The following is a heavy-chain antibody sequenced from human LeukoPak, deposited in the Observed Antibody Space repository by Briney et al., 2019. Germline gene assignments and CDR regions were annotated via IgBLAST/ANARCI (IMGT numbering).Heavy chain of an antibody. CDR1: GFTFSSYG. Sequence: PGGSLRLSCAASGFTFSSYGMSWVRQAPGKGLEWVSAISGSGGSTYYADSVKGRFTISRDNSKNTLYLQMNSLRAEDTAVYYCARDNSLWFGESIPYYYMDVWGKGTTVTISS. CDR3: ARDNSLWFGESIPYYYMDV. V-gene: IGHV3-23*01. D-gene: IGHD3-10*01. CDR2: ISGSGGST. J-gene: IGHJ6*03.